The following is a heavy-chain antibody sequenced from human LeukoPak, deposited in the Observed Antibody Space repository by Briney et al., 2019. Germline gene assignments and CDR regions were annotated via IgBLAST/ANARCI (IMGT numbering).Heavy chain of an antibody. V-gene: IGHV1-69*05. Sequence: SVKVSCKASGGTFSSYAISWVRQAPGQGLEWMGRIIPIFGTANYAQKFQGRVTITTDESTSTAYMELSSLRSEDTAVYYCARVGGSAGTTMGFDYWGQGTLVTVSS. J-gene: IGHJ4*02. CDR3: ARVGGSAGTTMGFDY. D-gene: IGHD6-13*01. CDR1: GGTFSSYA. CDR2: IIPIFGTA.